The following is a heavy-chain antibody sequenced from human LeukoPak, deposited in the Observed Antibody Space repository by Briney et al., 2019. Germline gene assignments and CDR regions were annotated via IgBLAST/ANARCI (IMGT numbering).Heavy chain of an antibody. CDR2: IYSAGAT. CDR1: VDSVISNY. V-gene: IGHV3-53*01. D-gene: IGHD3-10*01. CDR3: ASGGLGARKYYSDPFHY. J-gene: IGHJ4*02. Sequence: GGSLRHSCVQSVDSVISNYARCGSHAPGKGLGCVSIIYSAGATYYADPVRGRFTISRDNSKNTVCLQMNNLRAKDTAVYYCASGGLGARKYYSDPFHYWGQGTLVTVSS.